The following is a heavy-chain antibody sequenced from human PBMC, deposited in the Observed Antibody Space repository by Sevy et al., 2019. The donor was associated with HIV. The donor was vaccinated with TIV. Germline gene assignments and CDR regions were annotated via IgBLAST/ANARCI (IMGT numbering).Heavy chain of an antibody. D-gene: IGHD2-2*01. Sequence: SETLSLTCTVSGDSISNYYWSWIRQPPGKGLEWIGYFYYSRSTNYNPSLKSRVTISVDTSKNQNSLKLSSVTGADTAVYYCARTSPYYYYGVDVWGQGTTVTVSS. V-gene: IGHV4-59*01. J-gene: IGHJ6*02. CDR3: ARTSPYYYYGVDV. CDR2: FYYSRST. CDR1: GDSISNYY.